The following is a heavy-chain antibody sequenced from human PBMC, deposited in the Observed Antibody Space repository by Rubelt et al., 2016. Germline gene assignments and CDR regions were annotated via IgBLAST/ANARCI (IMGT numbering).Heavy chain of an antibody. CDR3: TKSRGGPARALDF. Sequence: EVQLLESGGGLAQPGGSLRLSCAASGFTFSNYAMSWVRQAPGKGLEWVSVIISSGGSAYYADSVKGRFTISRDNSKNTLYLQLNSLRAEDTAIYYCTKSRGGPARALDFWGQGTLVTVSS. J-gene: IGHJ4*02. CDR1: GFTFSNYA. D-gene: IGHD3-16*01. CDR2: IISSGGSA. V-gene: IGHV3-23*01.